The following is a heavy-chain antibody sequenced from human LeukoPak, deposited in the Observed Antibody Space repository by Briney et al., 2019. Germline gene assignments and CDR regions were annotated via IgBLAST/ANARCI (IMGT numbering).Heavy chain of an antibody. V-gene: IGHV4-39*01. CDR1: GGSISSSSYY. CDR2: IYYSGST. D-gene: IGHD5-18*01. Sequence: KPSETPSLPCTVSGGSISSSSYYWGWIRQPPGEGLGWVGGIYYSGSTYYNPSLKSRVTISVDTSKNQFSLKLSSVTAADTAVYYCARTHVDTAMVTLQLYNFDYWGQGTLVTVSS. J-gene: IGHJ4*02. CDR3: ARTHVDTAMVTLQLYNFDY.